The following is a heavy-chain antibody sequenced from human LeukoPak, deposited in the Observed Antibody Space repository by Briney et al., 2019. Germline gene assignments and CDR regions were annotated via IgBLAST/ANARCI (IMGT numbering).Heavy chain of an antibody. CDR3: ARANFLYCSSSTCLFDY. J-gene: IGHJ4*02. V-gene: IGHV1-2*02. CDR2: INPNDGDT. D-gene: IGHD2-2*01. CDR1: GYTFTDYY. Sequence: ASVKVSCKASGYTFTDYYMHWVRQAPGQGFEWMGWINPNDGDTNYAKKFQGRVTMTRDTSISTAHMEVSRLRSDDTAVYYCARANFLYCSSSTCLFDYWGQGTLVTVSS.